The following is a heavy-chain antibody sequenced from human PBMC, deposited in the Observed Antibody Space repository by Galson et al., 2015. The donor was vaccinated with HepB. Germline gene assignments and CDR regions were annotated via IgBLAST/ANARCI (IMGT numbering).Heavy chain of an antibody. Sequence: SLRLSCAASGFTFSSYSMNWVRQAPGKGLEWVSSISSSSSYIYYADSVKGRFTISRDNAKNSLYLQMNSLRAEGTAVYYCARGQQLKSRIDYWGQGTLVTVSS. CDR3: ARGQQLKSRIDY. V-gene: IGHV3-21*01. D-gene: IGHD6-13*01. J-gene: IGHJ4*02. CDR1: GFTFSSYS. CDR2: ISSSSSYI.